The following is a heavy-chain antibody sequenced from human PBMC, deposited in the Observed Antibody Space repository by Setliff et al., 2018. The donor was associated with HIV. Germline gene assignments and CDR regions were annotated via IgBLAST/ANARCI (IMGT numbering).Heavy chain of an antibody. CDR3: AKDGISGGAYPPYYFDY. J-gene: IGHJ4*01. D-gene: IGHD2-15*01. CDR1: GFTFTTYA. V-gene: IGHV3-23*01. Sequence: LRLSCAASGFTFTTYAMSWVRQAPGKGLEWVSVISGSGSSTFYADSVKGRFTIARDNSKNTLYLQMNGLRVEDTAVYYCAKDGISGGAYPPYYFDYWGHGTLVTVSS. CDR2: ISGSGSST.